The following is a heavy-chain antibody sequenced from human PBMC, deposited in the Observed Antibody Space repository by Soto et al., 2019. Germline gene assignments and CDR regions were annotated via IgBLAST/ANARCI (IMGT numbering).Heavy chain of an antibody. J-gene: IGHJ6*02. V-gene: IGHV3-23*01. CDR1: GFTFSSYA. CDR3: AKDRGSGSKGEYYYGMDV. D-gene: IGHD3-22*01. Sequence: GGSLRLSCAASGFTFSSYAMSWVRQAPGKGLEWVSAISGSGGSTYYADSVKGRFTISRDNSKNTLYLQMNSLRAEDTAVYYCAKDRGSGSKGEYYYGMDVWGQGTTVTVSS. CDR2: ISGSGGST.